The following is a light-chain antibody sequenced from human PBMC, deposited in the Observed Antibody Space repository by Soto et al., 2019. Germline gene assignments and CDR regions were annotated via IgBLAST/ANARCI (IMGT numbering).Light chain of an antibody. CDR2: EVT. J-gene: IGLJ2*01. CDR1: SNNY. Sequence: QSVLTQPPSASGSLGQSVTISCTGFSNNYVSWYQQHPGKAPKLMIYEVTKRPSGVPDRFSGSKSGDTASLTVSGLQAEDEADYYCNSYTGNNTNLFGGGTKLTVL. V-gene: IGLV2-8*01. CDR3: NSYTGNNTNL.